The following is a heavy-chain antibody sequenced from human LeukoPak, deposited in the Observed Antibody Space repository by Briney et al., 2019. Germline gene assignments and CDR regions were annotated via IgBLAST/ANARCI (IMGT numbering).Heavy chain of an antibody. V-gene: IGHV6-1*01. Sequence: SQTLSLTCAISGDSVSSNSAAWNWIRQSPSRGPEWLGRTYYKSKWFNDYAISVRSRITINPDTSKNQFSLQLNSVTPEDTAVYYCARGADGYNNYYFDYWGQGTLVTVSS. CDR3: ARGADGYNNYYFDY. D-gene: IGHD3-10*01. CDR2: TYYKSKWFN. CDR1: GDSVSSNSAA. J-gene: IGHJ4*02.